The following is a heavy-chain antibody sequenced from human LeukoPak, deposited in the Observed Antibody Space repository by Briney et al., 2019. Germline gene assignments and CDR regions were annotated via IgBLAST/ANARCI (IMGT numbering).Heavy chain of an antibody. CDR2: IYYSGST. CDR3: ARDYYDSSGLDY. V-gene: IGHV4-61*05. D-gene: IGHD3-22*01. CDR1: GGSISSSSYY. J-gene: IGHJ4*02. Sequence: PSETLSLTCTVSGGSISSSSYYWGWIRQPPGKGLEWIGYIYYSGSTNYNPSLKSRVTISVDTSKNQFSLKLSSVTAADTAVYYCARDYYDSSGLDYWGQGTLVTVSS.